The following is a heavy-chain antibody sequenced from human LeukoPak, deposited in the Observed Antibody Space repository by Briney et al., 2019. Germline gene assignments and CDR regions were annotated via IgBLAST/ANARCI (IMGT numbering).Heavy chain of an antibody. Sequence: SETLSLTCTVSGGSISSSSFYWGWIRQPPGKGLEWIGEINHSGSTNYNPSLKSRVTISVDTSKNHFSLKLSSVTAADTAVYYCAITNWNYELWGQGTLVTVSS. CDR2: INHSGST. D-gene: IGHD1-7*01. CDR3: AITNWNYEL. J-gene: IGHJ4*02. V-gene: IGHV4-39*02. CDR1: GGSISSSSFY.